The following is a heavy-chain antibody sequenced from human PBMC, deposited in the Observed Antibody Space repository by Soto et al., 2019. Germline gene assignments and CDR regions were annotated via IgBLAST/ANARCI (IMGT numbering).Heavy chain of an antibody. CDR1: GFSRTTQGVH. CDR3: VYRAFGDSFFQF. V-gene: IGHV2-5*02. Sequence: QITLKESGPTLVKPTQTLTLTCTFSGFSRTTQGVHFGSIRQPPGKALEWLAPIYWDDKEVYSPSLKNRLTLTKDTSQSQVVLTLATVDPVDTAAYYCVYRAFGDSFFQFWGQGIMVNVSS. J-gene: IGHJ4*02. D-gene: IGHD4-17*01. CDR2: IYWDDKE.